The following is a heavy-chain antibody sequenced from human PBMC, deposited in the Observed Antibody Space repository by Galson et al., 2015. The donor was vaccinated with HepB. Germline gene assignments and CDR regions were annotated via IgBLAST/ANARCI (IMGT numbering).Heavy chain of an antibody. J-gene: IGHJ6*02. D-gene: IGHD2-8*01. V-gene: IGHV3-15*01. CDR2: IKSKTDGGTT. CDR1: GFTFSNAW. CDR3: TTDGNVLMVYATDYGMDV. Sequence: SLRLSCAASGFTFSNAWMSWVRQAPGKGLEWVGRIKSKTDGGTTDYAAHVKGRFTISRDDSKNTLYLQMNSLKTEDTAVYYCTTDGNVLMVYATDYGMDVWGQGTTVTVSS.